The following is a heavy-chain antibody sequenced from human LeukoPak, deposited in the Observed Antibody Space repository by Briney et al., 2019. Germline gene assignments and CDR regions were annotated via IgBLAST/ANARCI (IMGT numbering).Heavy chain of an antibody. V-gene: IGHV3-21*01. J-gene: IGHJ5*02. D-gene: IGHD1-20*01. CDR2: ISGSSTYI. CDR3: VHAAYYWNPGST. Sequence: PGGSLRLSCSASGFTFSICGMNWVRQAPGKGLEWVSSISGSSTYIYYADSVKGRFTISRDNAKSSLYLQMNSLIADDTAIYHCVHAAYYWNPGSTWGQGTLVTVSS. CDR1: GFTFSICG.